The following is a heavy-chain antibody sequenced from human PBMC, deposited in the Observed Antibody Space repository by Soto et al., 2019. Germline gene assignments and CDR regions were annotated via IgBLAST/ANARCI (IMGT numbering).Heavy chain of an antibody. CDR1: GFTFSDYG. J-gene: IGHJ5*02. Sequence: LRLSCVASGFTFSDYGMSWVRQAPGKGLEWVSAISGSGSTFYADSVKGRFTISRDNSKNTLYLQINSLRAEDTAVYYCAKDYLRWAQSWGQGTLVTVSS. CDR3: AKDYLRWAQS. V-gene: IGHV3-23*01. CDR2: ISGSGST. D-gene: IGHD1-26*01.